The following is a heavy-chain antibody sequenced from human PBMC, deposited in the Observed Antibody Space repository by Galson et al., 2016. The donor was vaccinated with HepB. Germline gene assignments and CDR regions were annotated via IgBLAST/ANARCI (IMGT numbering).Heavy chain of an antibody. CDR1: GGSISSYY. CDR3: AREGVVAGRRDYYYGMDV. J-gene: IGHJ6*02. Sequence: SETLSLTCTVSGGSISSYYWSWIRQPPGKGLEWIGYIYHSGNTYYNPSLRSRVTMSVDTSRNQFSLKLTSVSAADTAVYYCAREGVVAGRRDYYYGMDVWGQGTTVTVSS. V-gene: IGHV4-59*01. D-gene: IGHD6-19*01. CDR2: IYHSGNT.